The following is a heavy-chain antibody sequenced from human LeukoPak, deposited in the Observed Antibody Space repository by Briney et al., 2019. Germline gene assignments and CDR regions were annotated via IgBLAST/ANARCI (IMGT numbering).Heavy chain of an antibody. J-gene: IGHJ6*03. Sequence: PSETLSLTCTVSGGSISSHYWSWIRQHPGKGLEWIGYIYYSGSTYYNPSLKSRVTISVDTSKNQFSLKLSSVTAADTAVYYCARLGASYGVYYYYYMDVWGKGTTVTVSS. CDR1: GGSISSHY. CDR3: ARLGASYGVYYYYYMDV. V-gene: IGHV4-59*06. D-gene: IGHD5-18*01. CDR2: IYYSGST.